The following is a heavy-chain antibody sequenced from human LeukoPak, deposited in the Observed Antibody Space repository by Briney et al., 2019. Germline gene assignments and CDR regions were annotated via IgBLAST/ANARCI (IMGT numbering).Heavy chain of an antibody. CDR2: INHSGST. CDR3: ARGKDFQH. CDR1: GFTFSSYA. Sequence: GSLRLSCAASGFTFSSYAMSWIRQPPGKGLEWIGEINHSGSTNYNPSLKSRVTISVDTSKNQFSLKLSSVTAADTAVYYCARGKDFQHWGQGTLVTVSS. V-gene: IGHV4-34*01. J-gene: IGHJ1*01.